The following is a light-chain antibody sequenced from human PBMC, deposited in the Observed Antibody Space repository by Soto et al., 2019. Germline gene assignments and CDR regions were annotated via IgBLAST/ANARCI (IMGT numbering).Light chain of an antibody. V-gene: IGKV3-11*01. CDR3: QHRSNWLT. J-gene: IGKJ4*01. Sequence: EIVLTQSPATLSLSPGERATLSCRASQSVSSYLAWYQQKPGQAPRLLIYDASNRATGIPDRFSGSGSGTDFTLTISSLEPEDFAVYYCQHRSNWLTFGGGTKVEIK. CDR1: QSVSSY. CDR2: DAS.